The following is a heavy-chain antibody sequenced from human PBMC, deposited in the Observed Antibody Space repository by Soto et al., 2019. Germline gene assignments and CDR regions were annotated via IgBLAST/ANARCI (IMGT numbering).Heavy chain of an antibody. Sequence: QVKLVQAGAEVKKPGSSVKVSCKASGGTLSSYAISWVRQAPGQGLEWVGWIIPIFGTANYAQKLQGRLTITAHESTSTADMGLSSLTSEDTAVYYCARESGKLYGSGSYASMDVWCQGTTVTASS. CDR1: GGTLSSYA. V-gene: IGHV1-69*01. J-gene: IGHJ6*02. CDR2: IIPIFGTA. CDR3: ARESGKLYGSGSYASMDV. D-gene: IGHD3-10*01.